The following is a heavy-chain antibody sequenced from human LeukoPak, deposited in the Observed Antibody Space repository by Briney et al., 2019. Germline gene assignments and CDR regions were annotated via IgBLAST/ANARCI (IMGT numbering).Heavy chain of an antibody. Sequence: PGGSLRLSCAASGFTFSSYAMSWVRQAPGKGLEWVSAISGSGGSTYYADSVKGRFTISRDNSKNTLYLQMNSLRAEDTAVYYCAKSVGQWLVRGYFDYWGQGTLVTVSS. J-gene: IGHJ4*02. CDR2: ISGSGGST. CDR3: AKSVGQWLVRGYFDY. CDR1: GFTFSSYA. V-gene: IGHV3-23*01. D-gene: IGHD6-19*01.